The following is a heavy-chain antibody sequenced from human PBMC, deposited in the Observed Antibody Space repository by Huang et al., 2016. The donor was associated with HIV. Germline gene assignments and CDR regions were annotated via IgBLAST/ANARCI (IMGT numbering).Heavy chain of an antibody. CDR3: AHIGDIFAAYSPEYFDY. J-gene: IGHJ4*02. CDR2: IYWDDDK. V-gene: IGHV2-5*02. Sequence: QITLKESGPTLVKPTQTLTLACTFSGFSLNTSGVGVSWIRQPPGKALEWLALIYWDDDKRYRPSLKSRLTISKDPSNNKVVLTMTNMDPVDTDSYFCAHIGDIFAAYSPEYFDYWGQGALVTVSS. D-gene: IGHD2-15*01. CDR1: GFSLNTSGVG.